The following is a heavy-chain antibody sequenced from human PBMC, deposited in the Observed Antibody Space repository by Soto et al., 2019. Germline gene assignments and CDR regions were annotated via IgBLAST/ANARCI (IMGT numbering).Heavy chain of an antibody. CDR1: GYTFTSYG. Sequence: QVQLVQSGAEVKKPGASVKVSCKASGYTFTSYGISWVRQAPGQGLEWMGWISTFKSNTNYAQKVQGRVTMTTDTXXSTAYMELRSLSSDDTAVFYCARDHCHDSSCYYDYWGQGTLVTVSS. CDR2: ISTFKSNT. CDR3: ARDHCHDSSCYYDY. V-gene: IGHV1-18*01. D-gene: IGHD3-22*01. J-gene: IGHJ4*02.